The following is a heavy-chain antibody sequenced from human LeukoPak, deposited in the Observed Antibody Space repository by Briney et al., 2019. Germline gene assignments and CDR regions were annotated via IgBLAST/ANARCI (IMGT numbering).Heavy chain of an antibody. CDR3: ARDVGGWYDY. J-gene: IGHJ4*02. Sequence: TPSETLSLTCTVSGGSISSYYWSWIRRPPGKGLEWIGYIYYSGSTNYNPSLKSRVTISVDTSKNQFSLKLSSVTAADTAVYYCARDVGGWYDYWGQGTLVTVSS. CDR2: IYYSGST. V-gene: IGHV4-59*01. D-gene: IGHD6-19*01. CDR1: GGSISSYY.